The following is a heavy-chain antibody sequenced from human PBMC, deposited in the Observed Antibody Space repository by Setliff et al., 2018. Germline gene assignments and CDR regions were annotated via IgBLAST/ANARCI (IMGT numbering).Heavy chain of an antibody. CDR2: IGTSDGDT. Sequence: GGSLRLSCRASGFTFSTYAMSWVRLPLGKGLEWVSGIGTSDGDTYYGASVKGRFVISRDDSKNTLYLQMNSLRAEDTAVYYCATSDYGDYFIADVWGKGPRSPSPQ. D-gene: IGHD4-17*01. V-gene: IGHV3-23*01. CDR3: ATSDYGDYFIADV. CDR1: GFTFSTYA. J-gene: IGHJ6*01.